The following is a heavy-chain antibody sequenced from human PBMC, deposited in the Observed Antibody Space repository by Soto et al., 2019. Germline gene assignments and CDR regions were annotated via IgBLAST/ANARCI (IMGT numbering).Heavy chain of an antibody. D-gene: IGHD2-2*01. V-gene: IGHV4-34*01. CDR2: INHSGST. CDR1: GGSFSGYY. J-gene: IGHJ4*02. CDR3: ARNVVPARYYFDY. Sequence: QVQLQQWGAGLLKPSETLSLTCAVYGGSFSGYYWSWIRQPPGKGLEWIGEINHSGSTNYNPSLKSRVTISVDTSKNQFSRKLSSVTAADTAVYYCARNVVPARYYFDYWGQGTLVTVPS.